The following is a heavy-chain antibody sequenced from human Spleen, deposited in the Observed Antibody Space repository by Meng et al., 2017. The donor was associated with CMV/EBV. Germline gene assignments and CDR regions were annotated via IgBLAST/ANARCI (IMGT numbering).Heavy chain of an antibody. V-gene: IGHV3-11*04. D-gene: IGHD2-8*01. Sequence: LSLTCAGSGFIFSDYYMSWIRQAPGKGLEWVSHISSSGSSVNYADSVKGRFTISRDNAKNSLYLRMNSLRAEDTAVYYCVRANFIDPWGQGTMVTVSS. CDR3: VRANFIDP. CDR1: GFIFSDYY. CDR2: ISSSGSSV. J-gene: IGHJ3*01.